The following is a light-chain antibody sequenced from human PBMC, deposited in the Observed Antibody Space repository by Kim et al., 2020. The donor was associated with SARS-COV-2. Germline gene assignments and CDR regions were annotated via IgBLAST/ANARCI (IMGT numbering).Light chain of an antibody. CDR2: DVS. Sequence: QSVLTQPASVSGSPGQSITISCTGTSSDVGGYNYVSWYQQLPGKAPKLMIYDVSNRPSGVSNRFSGSKSGNTASLTISGLQAEDEADYYCSSYTSSSTHVVFGGGTQLTVL. CDR3: SSYTSSSTHVV. V-gene: IGLV2-14*03. CDR1: SSDVGGYNY. J-gene: IGLJ2*01.